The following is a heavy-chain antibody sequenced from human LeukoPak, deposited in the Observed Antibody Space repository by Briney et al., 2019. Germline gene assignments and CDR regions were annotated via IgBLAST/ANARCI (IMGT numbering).Heavy chain of an antibody. CDR3: ARLIGNDSSGDPDTFDM. V-gene: IGHV4-59*11. CDR1: GGSINSHY. CDR2: VSYNGRT. J-gene: IGHJ3*02. D-gene: IGHD3-22*01. Sequence: PSETLSLTCTVSGGSINSHYWSWIRQPPGKGLEWIGFVSYNGRTKYSPSLQSRVTISVDRSENNFSLKLTSVTAADTAVYYCARLIGNDSSGDPDTFDMWGQGTVATVSS.